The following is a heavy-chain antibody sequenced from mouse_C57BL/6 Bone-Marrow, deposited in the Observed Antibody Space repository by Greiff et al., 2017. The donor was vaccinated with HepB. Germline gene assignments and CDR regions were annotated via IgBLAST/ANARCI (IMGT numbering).Heavy chain of an antibody. J-gene: IGHJ2*01. D-gene: IGHD1-2*01. CDR2: IDPENGDT. CDR1: GFNIKDDY. CDR3: TTHTTAYYFAS. Sequence: EVQLQQSGAELVRPGASVKLSCTASGFNIKDDYMHWVKQRPEQGLEWIGWIDPENGDTEYASKFQGKATITTNTSSNTAYLQLSSLTSEDTTVYYCTTHTTAYYFASWGQGTTLTVSS. V-gene: IGHV14-4*01.